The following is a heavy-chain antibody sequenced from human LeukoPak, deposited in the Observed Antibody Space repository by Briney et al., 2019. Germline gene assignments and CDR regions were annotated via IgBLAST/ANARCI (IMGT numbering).Heavy chain of an antibody. J-gene: IGHJ6*03. V-gene: IGHV3-48*01. CDR3: ARVRITMVRGVTPPDSYYYMDV. CDR2: TSSSDST. CDR1: GFTFSAYA. Sequence: GGSLTLSCAASGFTFSAYAMNCVRQPPGKGMEWVSYTSSSDSTDYADSVKGRFTISRDNAKNSLYLQMNSLRAEDTAVYYCARVRITMVRGVTPPDSYYYMDVWGKGTTVTVSS. D-gene: IGHD3-10*01.